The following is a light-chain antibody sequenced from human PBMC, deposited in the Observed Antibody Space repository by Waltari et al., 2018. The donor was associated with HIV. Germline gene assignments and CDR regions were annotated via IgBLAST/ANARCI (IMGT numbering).Light chain of an antibody. Sequence: SYEVTQPPSVAVSPGQTASITCSGYELGDKYTCWYQQKPGQPPLLVIYQDNKRHSGIRERFSGSSCGHKATLTIGGTLPMEEADYYCQAWGSSTSGVFGTGTKLTVL. CDR2: QDN. J-gene: IGLJ3*02. CDR1: ELGDKY. V-gene: IGLV3-1*01. CDR3: QAWGSSTSGV.